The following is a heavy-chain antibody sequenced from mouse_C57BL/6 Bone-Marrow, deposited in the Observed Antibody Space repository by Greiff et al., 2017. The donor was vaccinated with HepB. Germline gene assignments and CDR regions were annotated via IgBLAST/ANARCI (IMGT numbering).Heavy chain of an antibody. Sequence: EVMLVESGGGLVKPGGSLKLSCAASGFTFSDYGIHWVRQAPEKGLEWVAYLSSGSSTIYYADTVKGRFTISRDNAKNTLFLQMTSLRSEDTAMYYWARKRITKVVEGNYFDYWGQGTTLTVSS. D-gene: IGHD1-1*01. CDR2: LSSGSSTI. V-gene: IGHV5-17*01. J-gene: IGHJ2*01. CDR3: ARKRITKVVEGNYFDY. CDR1: GFTFSDYG.